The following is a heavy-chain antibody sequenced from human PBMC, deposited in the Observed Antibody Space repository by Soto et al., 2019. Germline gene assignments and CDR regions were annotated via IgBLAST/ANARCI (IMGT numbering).Heavy chain of an antibody. Sequence: SGTLSLTCAVSGGSINSRYWWSWVRQSPGKGLEWIGEIYHSGSTNYTPSLKSRVTISVDKSKNQFSLNLSSVTAADTAVYYCARLGYGDLFDYWGQGTLVTVS. D-gene: IGHD4-17*01. CDR1: GGSINSRYW. CDR3: ARLGYGDLFDY. V-gene: IGHV4-4*02. CDR2: IYHSGST. J-gene: IGHJ4*02.